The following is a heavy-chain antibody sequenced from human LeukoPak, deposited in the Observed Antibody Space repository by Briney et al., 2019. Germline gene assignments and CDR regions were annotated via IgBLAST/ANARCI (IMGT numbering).Heavy chain of an antibody. CDR2: INPNSGGT. Sequence: SVKLSRKASGYTFTGYYMHWVRLAPGPGLGWMGWINPNSGGTNYAHKFHGRVTMTRDTSISTAYMELSRLRSDDTAVYYCARDLVYCTNGVCFTAPPLNWFDPWGQGTLVTVSS. CDR1: GYTFTGYY. D-gene: IGHD2-8*01. J-gene: IGHJ5*02. CDR3: ARDLVYCTNGVCFTAPPLNWFDP. V-gene: IGHV1-2*02.